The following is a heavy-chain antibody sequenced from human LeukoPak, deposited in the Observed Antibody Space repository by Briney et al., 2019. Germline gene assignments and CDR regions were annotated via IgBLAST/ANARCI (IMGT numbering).Heavy chain of an antibody. J-gene: IGHJ4*02. V-gene: IGHV4-4*09. CDR2: IYTSGST. D-gene: IGHD3-9*01. Sequence: SETLSLTCTVSGDSISSYYWSWIRQPPGKGLEWIGYIYTSGSTNYNPSLKSRVTISVDTSKNQFSLKLSSVTAADTAVYYCARLSSPGLGLPDILTGRKYYFDYWGQGTLVTVSS. CDR1: GDSISSYY. CDR3: ARLSSPGLGLPDILTGRKYYFDY.